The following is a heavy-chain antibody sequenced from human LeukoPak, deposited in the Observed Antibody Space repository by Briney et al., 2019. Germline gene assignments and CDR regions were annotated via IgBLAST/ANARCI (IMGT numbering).Heavy chain of an antibody. CDR1: GFTFSNYD. CDR3: ARAVAGTFFDY. J-gene: IGHJ4*02. CDR2: IGIAGDT. D-gene: IGHD6-19*01. V-gene: IGHV3-13*01. Sequence: PGGSLRLSCAASGFTFSNYDMHWVRQATGKGLEWVSVIGIAGDTYYPGSVKDRFTISREDAKNSLYLQMNSLRAGDTAVYYCARAVAGTFFDYWGQGTLVTASS.